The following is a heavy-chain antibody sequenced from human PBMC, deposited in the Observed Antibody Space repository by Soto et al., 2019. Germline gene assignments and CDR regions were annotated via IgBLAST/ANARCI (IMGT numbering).Heavy chain of an antibody. Sequence: ASVTVSCKASGYTFTSYYMHWVRQAPGQGLEWMGIINPSGGSTSYAQKFQGRVTMTRDTSTSTVYMELSSLRSEDTAVYYCARGGNPTYYYDSSGYYYADYWGQGTLVTVSS. D-gene: IGHD3-22*01. CDR3: ARGGNPTYYYDSSGYYYADY. CDR1: GYTFTSYY. V-gene: IGHV1-46*01. CDR2: INPSGGST. J-gene: IGHJ4*02.